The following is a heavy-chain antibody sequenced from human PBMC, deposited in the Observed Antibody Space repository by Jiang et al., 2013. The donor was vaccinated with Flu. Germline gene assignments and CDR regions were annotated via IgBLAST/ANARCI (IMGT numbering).Heavy chain of an antibody. CDR2: ITPILGIP. CDR3: AGNMGSTDRFPADGAGLDF. CDR1: GDTFSIFT. J-gene: IGHJ4*02. D-gene: IGHD2-21*01. Sequence: VQLVESGAEVKKPGSSVKVSCKASGDTFSIFTFTWVRQAPGQGLEWMGRITPILGIPNYAQRFQGRVTIAADKSTSTSYMELSSLRSEDSALYYCAGNMGSTDRFPADGAGLDFWGQGTLVTVSS. V-gene: IGHV1-69*09.